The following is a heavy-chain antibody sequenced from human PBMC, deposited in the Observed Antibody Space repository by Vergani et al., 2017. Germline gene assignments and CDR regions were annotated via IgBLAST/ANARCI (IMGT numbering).Heavy chain of an antibody. CDR1: GFTFNHYA. J-gene: IGHJ4*02. V-gene: IGHV3-23*01. Sequence: EVQLLESGGDLVQPGGSLRLSCAASGFTFNHYAMNWVRQAPGKGLEWVSGISGSGGSTYYAGSVKGRFTISRDSSKNTLYLQMNSLRAEDTAVYYCAKGKKLPGGDCLDYWGQGTLVTVSS. D-gene: IGHD2-21*01. CDR2: ISGSGGST. CDR3: AKGKKLPGGDCLDY.